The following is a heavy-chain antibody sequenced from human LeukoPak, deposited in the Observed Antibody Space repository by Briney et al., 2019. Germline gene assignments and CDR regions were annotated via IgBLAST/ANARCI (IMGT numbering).Heavy chain of an antibody. CDR1: GFTFSSYG. D-gene: IGHD3-22*01. J-gene: IGHJ4*02. Sequence: GGSLRLSCAASGFTFSSYGMSWVRQAPGKGLEWVSAISGSGGSTYYADSVKGRFTISRDNSKNTLYLQMNSLRAEDTAVYYCARGPFSYYYDSSGYRADLYYFDYWGQGTLVTVSS. CDR2: ISGSGGST. CDR3: ARGPFSYYYDSSGYRADLYYFDY. V-gene: IGHV3-23*01.